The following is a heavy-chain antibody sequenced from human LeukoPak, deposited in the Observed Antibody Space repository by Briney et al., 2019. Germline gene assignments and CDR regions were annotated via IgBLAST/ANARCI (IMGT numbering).Heavy chain of an antibody. CDR1: GGSILDSTFY. Sequence: PSETLSLTCSVSGGSILDSTFYWAWIRQPPGKGLEWIATIFYNGNTHYNPSLKSRVTMSVDTVKNQFSLNLNSVTAADTAVYYCARRRSGYYYGWFDPWGQGTLVTVSS. J-gene: IGHJ5*02. V-gene: IGHV4-39*01. D-gene: IGHD3-22*01. CDR2: IFYNGNT. CDR3: ARRRSGYYYGWFDP.